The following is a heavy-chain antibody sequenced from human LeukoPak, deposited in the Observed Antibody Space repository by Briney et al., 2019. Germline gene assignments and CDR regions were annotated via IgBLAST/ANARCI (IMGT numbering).Heavy chain of an antibody. CDR3: AYMRYGGYVGHY. D-gene: IGHD5-12*01. J-gene: IGHJ4*02. Sequence: PSETLSLTCTVSGGSISSSSDYWGWIRQPPGKALEWIGSIHYSGSTYYNPSLKSRVTISVDTSKNQFSLNLSSVTAADTAVYYCAYMRYGGYVGHYWGQGTLVTVSS. CDR2: IHYSGST. V-gene: IGHV4-39*01. CDR1: GGSISSSSDY.